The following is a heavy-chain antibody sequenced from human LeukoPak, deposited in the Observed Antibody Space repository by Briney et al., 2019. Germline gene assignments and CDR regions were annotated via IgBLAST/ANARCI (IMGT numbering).Heavy chain of an antibody. CDR3: ARDRRRYDILTGYQLDY. D-gene: IGHD3-9*01. J-gene: IGHJ4*02. CDR2: IKQDGSEK. Sequence: GGSLRLSCAASGFTFRSYCMTWVRQAPGKGLEWVANIKQDGSEKYYVDSVKGRFTISRDNAKNSLYLQMNSLRAEDTAVYYCARDRRRYDILTGYQLDYWGQGTLVTVSS. CDR1: GFTFRSYC. V-gene: IGHV3-7*03.